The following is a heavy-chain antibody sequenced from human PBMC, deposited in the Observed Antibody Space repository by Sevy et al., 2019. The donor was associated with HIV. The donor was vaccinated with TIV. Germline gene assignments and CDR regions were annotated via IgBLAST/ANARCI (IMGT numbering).Heavy chain of an antibody. CDR1: GFDFSIYS. J-gene: IGHJ4*02. CDR2: LSFGCGKI. V-gene: IGHV3-23*01. Sequence: GGSLRLSRAASGFDFSIYSMSWVRQAPGKGLEWVSTLSFGCGKINYADSVKGRFTISRDNSKSSVYLQMNNMRVDDTAVYYCAREGCTKPHDYWGQGTLVTVSS. D-gene: IGHD2-8*01. CDR3: AREGCTKPHDY.